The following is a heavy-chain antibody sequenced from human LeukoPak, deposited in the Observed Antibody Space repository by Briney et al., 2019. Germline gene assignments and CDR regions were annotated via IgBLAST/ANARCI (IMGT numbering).Heavy chain of an antibody. CDR2: ISYDGSNK. V-gene: IGHV3-30-3*01. Sequence: PGGSLRLSCAASGFTFSSYAMHWVRQAPGKGLEWVAVISYDGSNKYYADSVKGRFTISRDNSKNTLYLQMNSLRAEDTAVYYCAKASSWSQYYFDYWGQGTLVTVSS. J-gene: IGHJ4*02. D-gene: IGHD6-13*01. CDR1: GFTFSSYA. CDR3: AKASSWSQYYFDY.